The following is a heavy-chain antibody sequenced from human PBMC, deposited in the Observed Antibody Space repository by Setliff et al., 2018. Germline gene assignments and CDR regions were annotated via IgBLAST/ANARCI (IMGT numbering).Heavy chain of an antibody. V-gene: IGHV3-30*02. CDR1: GFTFRGFA. D-gene: IGHD3-22*01. J-gene: IGHJ4*02. CDR2: IRNDGSSQ. Sequence: GGSLRLSCAASGFTFRGFAMHWVRQAPGKGLEWVTFIRNDGSSQYYADSVKGRFTISRDNSKNTLYLQMNSLRAEDTAVYYCAKEGGKTYYYDSSGVDFDYWGQGTLVTVSS. CDR3: AKEGGKTYYYDSSGVDFDY.